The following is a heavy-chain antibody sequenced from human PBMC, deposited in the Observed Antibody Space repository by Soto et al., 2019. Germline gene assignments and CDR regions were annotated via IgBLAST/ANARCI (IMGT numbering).Heavy chain of an antibody. V-gene: IGHV5-51*01. D-gene: IGHD5-12*01. J-gene: IGHJ4*02. CDR1: GYIFATSW. CDR2: IYPSDSDT. CDR3: ARRSGRNFEY. Sequence: GESLKISCKGSGYIFATSWIGWVRQMPGKGLEWMGIIYPSDSDTRYSPSFQGQVTISADKSISTAYLQWSSLKASDTAMYYCARRSGRNFEYWGQGTLVTVSS.